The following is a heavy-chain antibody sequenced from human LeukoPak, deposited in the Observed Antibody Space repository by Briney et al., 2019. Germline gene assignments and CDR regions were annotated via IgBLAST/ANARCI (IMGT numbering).Heavy chain of an antibody. D-gene: IGHD4-17*01. J-gene: IGHJ5*02. CDR1: GGSFSDYY. Sequence: PSETLSLTCAVYGGSFSDYYWSWIRQPPGKGLEWIGEINHSGNTNYNPSVKSRVIISIDTSKNQLSLNLRSVTAADTAIYYCARVGTVTTAFYNWFDPWGQGTPVTVSS. V-gene: IGHV4-34*01. CDR3: ARVGTVTTAFYNWFDP. CDR2: INHSGNT.